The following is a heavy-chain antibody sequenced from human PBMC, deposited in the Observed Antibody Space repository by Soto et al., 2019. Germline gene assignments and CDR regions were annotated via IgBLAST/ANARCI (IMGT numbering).Heavy chain of an antibody. J-gene: IGHJ6*02. V-gene: IGHV3-30*18. D-gene: IGHD6-19*01. CDR1: GFTFSNYA. CDR3: AKDWGIAVAGMTYGMDV. Sequence: GGSLRLSCAASGFTFSNYAMTWVRQAPGKGLEWVAVISYDGSNKYYADSVKGRFTISRDNSKNTLYLQMNSLRAEDTAVYYCAKDWGIAVAGMTYGMDVWGQGTTVTVSS. CDR2: ISYDGSNK.